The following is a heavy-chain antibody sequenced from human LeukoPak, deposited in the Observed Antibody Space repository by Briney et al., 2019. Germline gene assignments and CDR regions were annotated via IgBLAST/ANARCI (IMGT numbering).Heavy chain of an antibody. V-gene: IGHV3-30*02. CDR3: AKEEWLLAVYSDC. Sequence: GGSLRLSCAASAFTFSRYGMHWVRQAPGKGLEWVAFIRYDGSNKYYADSVKGRFTISRDNSKNTLYLQMNSLRAEDTAVYYCAKEEWLLAVYSDCWGQGTLVTVSS. CDR2: IRYDGSNK. CDR1: AFTFSRYG. D-gene: IGHD3-3*01. J-gene: IGHJ4*02.